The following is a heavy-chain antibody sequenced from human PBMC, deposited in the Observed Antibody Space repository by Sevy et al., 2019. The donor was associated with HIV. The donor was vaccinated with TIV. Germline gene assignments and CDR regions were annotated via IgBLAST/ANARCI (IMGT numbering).Heavy chain of an antibody. V-gene: IGHV3-15*01. J-gene: IGHJ4*02. Sequence: GGSLRLSCAASGFTFNSYAMSWVRQAPGKGLEWIGRIKNRSDGGTRDYGAPGKGRFTISRDDSKNTLFLHMNSLRTDDTALYYCTTEYPSGPFDFWGQGALVTVSS. CDR1: GFTFNSYA. CDR3: TTEYPSGPFDF. CDR2: IKNRSDGGTR.